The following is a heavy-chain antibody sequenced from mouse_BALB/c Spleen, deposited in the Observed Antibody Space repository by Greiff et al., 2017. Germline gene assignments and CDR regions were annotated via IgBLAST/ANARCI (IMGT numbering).Heavy chain of an antibody. CDR1: GFTFSSFG. CDR3: ASYYDGFAY. J-gene: IGHJ3*01. V-gene: IGHV5-17*02. Sequence: EVQVVESGGGLVQPGGSRKLSCAASGFTFSSFGMHWVRQAPEKGLEWVAYISSGSSTIYYADTVKGRFTISRDNPKNTLFLQMTSLRSEDTAMYYCASYYDGFAYWGQGTLVTVSA. CDR2: ISSGSSTI. D-gene: IGHD1-1*01.